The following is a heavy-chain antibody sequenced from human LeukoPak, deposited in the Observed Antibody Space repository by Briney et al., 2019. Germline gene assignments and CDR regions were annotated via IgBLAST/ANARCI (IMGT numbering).Heavy chain of an antibody. CDR3: ARGDDYGDWYFDY. Sequence: GGSLRLSSAASALTFSSYSMNWVRQAPGKGLEWVSYISSSSSTIYYADSVKGRFTISRDNAKNSLNLQMNSLRAEDTAVYYCARGDDYGDWYFDYWGQGTLVTVSS. V-gene: IGHV3-48*01. J-gene: IGHJ4*02. D-gene: IGHD4-17*01. CDR1: ALTFSSYS. CDR2: ISSSSSTI.